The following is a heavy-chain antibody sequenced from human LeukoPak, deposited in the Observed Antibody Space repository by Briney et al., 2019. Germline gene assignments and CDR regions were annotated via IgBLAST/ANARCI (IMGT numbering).Heavy chain of an antibody. CDR2: ISSNGGNT. J-gene: IGHJ6*03. V-gene: IGHV3-64*01. Sequence: GGTLRLSCAASGFAFSNYGMNWVRQAPGKGLEYVSSISSNGGNTYYANSVKGRFTSSRDNSKNRLYLQMGSLRPEDMAVYYCARDSRVAVPGTYYEFYYYMDVWGTGTTVTISS. CDR1: GFAFSNYG. CDR3: ARDSRVAVPGTYYEFYYYMDV. D-gene: IGHD6-19*01.